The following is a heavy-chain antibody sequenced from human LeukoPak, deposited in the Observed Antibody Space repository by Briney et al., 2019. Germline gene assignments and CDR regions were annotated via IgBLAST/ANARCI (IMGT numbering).Heavy chain of an antibody. J-gene: IGHJ4*02. V-gene: IGHV3-53*01. CDR2: IYSDGST. Sequence: QSRGSLRLSCAASGFTVSSNYMSWVRQAPGKGLEWVSIIYSDGSTYYADSVKGRFTISRDNSKNTLYLQMNSLRAEDTAVYYCARERSGWSYTFDYWGQGTLVTVSS. CDR3: ARERSGWSYTFDY. D-gene: IGHD6-19*01. CDR1: GFTVSSNY.